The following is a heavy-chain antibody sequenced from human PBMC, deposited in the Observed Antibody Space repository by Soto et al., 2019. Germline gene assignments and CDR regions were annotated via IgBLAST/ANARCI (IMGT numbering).Heavy chain of an antibody. CDR1: GFTFSTYA. Sequence: GGSLRLSCAASGFTFSTYAMSWVRQAPGKGLEWVSAISRDAYDIYYADSVKGRFTISRDNSKHMLYLQMNSLRTEDTAVYYCAHPRGYGVFDAYDIWGQGAMVTVSS. V-gene: IGHV3-23*01. J-gene: IGHJ3*02. CDR2: ISRDAYDI. D-gene: IGHD4-17*01. CDR3: AHPRGYGVFDAYDI.